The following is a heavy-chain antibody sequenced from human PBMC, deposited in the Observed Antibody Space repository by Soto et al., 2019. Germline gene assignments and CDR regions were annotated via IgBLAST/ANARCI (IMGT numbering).Heavy chain of an antibody. CDR2: INPNSGGT. D-gene: IGHD2-15*01. CDR3: AHPYCSGGSCYDAFDI. Sequence: GASVKVSCKASGYTFTGYYMHWVRQAPGQGLEWMGWINPNSGGTNYAQKFQGWVTMTRDTSISTAYMELSRLRSEDTVVYYCAHPYCSGGSCYDAFDIWGQGTMVTVSS. V-gene: IGHV1-2*04. J-gene: IGHJ3*02. CDR1: GYTFTGYY.